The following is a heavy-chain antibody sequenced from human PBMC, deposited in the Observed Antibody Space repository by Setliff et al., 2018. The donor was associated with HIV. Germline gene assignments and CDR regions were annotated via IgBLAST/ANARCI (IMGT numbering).Heavy chain of an antibody. CDR2: IDHFGSEE. CDR1: GFSFSRYW. CDR3: AKEAVSGTYFGSGFDY. V-gene: IGHV3-7*05. J-gene: IGHJ4*02. Sequence: PGGSLRLSCAASGFSFSRYWMSWVRQAPGKGLEWVASIDHFGSEENYVDSVKGRFTISRDNTKNSLHLQLDSLSAEDAAVYFCAKEAVSGTYFGSGFDYWGQGTLVTVSS. D-gene: IGHD1-7*01.